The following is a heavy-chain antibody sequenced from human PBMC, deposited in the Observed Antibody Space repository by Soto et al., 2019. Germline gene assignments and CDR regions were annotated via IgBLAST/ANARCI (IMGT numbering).Heavy chain of an antibody. V-gene: IGHV4-59*01. Sequence: SETLSLTCTVSGGSIGSYYWSWIRQPPGKGLEWIGYIYYSGSTNYNPSLKSRVTISVDTSKNQFSLKLSSVTAADTAVYYCARVRGYSYGYRYFDYWGQGTLVTVSS. CDR1: GGSIGSYY. CDR2: IYYSGST. D-gene: IGHD5-18*01. J-gene: IGHJ4*02. CDR3: ARVRGYSYGYRYFDY.